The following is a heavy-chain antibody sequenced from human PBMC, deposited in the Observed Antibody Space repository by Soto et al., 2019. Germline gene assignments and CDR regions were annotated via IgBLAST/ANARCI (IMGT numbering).Heavy chain of an antibody. D-gene: IGHD1-26*01. CDR1: GYTFTTYG. V-gene: IGHV1-18*04. Sequence: ASVKVSCKASGYTFTTYGISWVRQAPGQGLEWMGWISPYNGTTKYAEKFQGEMTMTTDTATSTAYMDLRSLRSDDTAVYYCARDGERDTGLNFYYYLHGMDAWGQGALVTAPQ. CDR3: ARDGERDTGLNFYYYLHGMDA. J-gene: IGHJ5*02. CDR2: ISPYNGTT.